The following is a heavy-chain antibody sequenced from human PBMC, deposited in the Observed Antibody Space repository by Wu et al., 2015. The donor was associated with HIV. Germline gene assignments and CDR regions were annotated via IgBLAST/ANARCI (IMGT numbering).Heavy chain of an antibody. CDR2: FNPSGGST. D-gene: IGHD5-12*01. CDR1: GYMFRSYY. Sequence: QAHLVQSGAEVRKPGASVKVSCKASGYMFRSYYMNWVRQAPGQGLEWMGIFNPSGGSTNSAQKFQGRVTITTDESRGSAYLELSSLRSEDTAVYYCARNTDSVATSLYSLGVWGQGTVVTVSS. J-gene: IGHJ6*02. V-gene: IGHV1-46*01. CDR3: ARNTDSVATSLYSLGV.